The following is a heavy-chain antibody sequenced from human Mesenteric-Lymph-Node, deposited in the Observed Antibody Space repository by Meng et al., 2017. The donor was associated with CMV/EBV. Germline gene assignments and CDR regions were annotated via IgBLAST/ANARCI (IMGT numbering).Heavy chain of an antibody. J-gene: IGHJ4*02. CDR1: GFSFSSYG. D-gene: IGHD2-2*01. V-gene: IGHV3-49*04. CDR3: ARGRTVPTAKYYFDY. Sequence: GGSLRLSCAASGFSFSSYGMHWVRQAPGKGLEWVAFIRSETFGGTAEYAASVRGRFTISRDDSRSIAYLQMTSLKTEDTAVYYCARGRTVPTAKYYFDYWGQGTLVTVSS. CDR2: IRSETFGGTA.